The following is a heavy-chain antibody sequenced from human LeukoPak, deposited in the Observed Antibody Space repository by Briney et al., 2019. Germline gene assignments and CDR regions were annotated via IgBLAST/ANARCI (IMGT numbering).Heavy chain of an antibody. V-gene: IGHV1-2*02. CDR1: GYTFTGYY. CDR3: ASLSSGWSSAYDY. J-gene: IGHJ4*02. Sequence: ASVKFSCKASGYTFTGYYMHWVRQAPGQGLEWMGWINPNSGGTNYAQKFQGRVTMTRDTSISTAYMELSRLRSDDTAVYYCASLSSGWSSAYDYWGQGTLVTVSS. D-gene: IGHD6-19*01. CDR2: INPNSGGT.